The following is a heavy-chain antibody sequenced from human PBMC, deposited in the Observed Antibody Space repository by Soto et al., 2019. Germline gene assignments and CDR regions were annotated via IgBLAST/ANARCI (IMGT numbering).Heavy chain of an antibody. CDR3: ARVDSSGSYFDY. CDR2: IYYSGST. CDR1: GGSISSYY. Sequence: SETLSLTCTVSGGSISSYYWSWIRQPPGKGLEWIAYIYYSGSTNYNPSLKSRVTLSADTSKNQFSLKLISVTAADTAMYYCARVDSSGSYFDYWGQGTLVTVSS. D-gene: IGHD3-22*01. J-gene: IGHJ4*02. V-gene: IGHV4-59*01.